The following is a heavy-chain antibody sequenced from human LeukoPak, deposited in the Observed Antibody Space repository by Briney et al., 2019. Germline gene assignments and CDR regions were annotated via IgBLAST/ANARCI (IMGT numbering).Heavy chain of an antibody. D-gene: IGHD3-22*01. CDR3: ARDLLSSGYYDSSGVDY. Sequence: GGSLRLSCAASGFTFSSSCMHWVRQAPGKGLVWVSRINSDGSSTSYADSVKGRFTISRDNAKNTLYLQMNSLRAEDTAVYYCARDLLSSGYYDSSGVDYWGQGTLVTVSS. CDR2: INSDGSST. CDR1: GFTFSSSC. V-gene: IGHV3-74*01. J-gene: IGHJ4*02.